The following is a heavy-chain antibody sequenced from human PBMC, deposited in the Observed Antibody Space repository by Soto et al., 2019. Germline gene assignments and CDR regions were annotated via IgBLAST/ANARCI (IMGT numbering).Heavy chain of an antibody. J-gene: IGHJ4*02. CDR2: IYYRGTT. V-gene: IGHV4-31*01. Sequence: HVQLQESGPGLVKPSQTLSLTCTLSGASITSSGYYWSWIRLHPGEGLEWIGYIYYRGTTYYNPSLKSPVTISADTSNKEFSLTLTSVTAAATAVYYCARATESHYFDYWGRGNLVTVTS. CDR3: ARATESHYFDY. CDR1: GASITSSGYY.